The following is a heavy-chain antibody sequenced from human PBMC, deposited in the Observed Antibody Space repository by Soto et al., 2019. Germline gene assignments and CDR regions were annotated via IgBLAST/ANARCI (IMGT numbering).Heavy chain of an antibody. Sequence: SETLSLTCAVSGGSISSGGYSWSWIRQPPGKGLEWIGYIYHSGSTYYNPSLKSRVTISVDRSKNQFSLKLSSVTAADTAVYYCAREFQDGQYFDYWGQGTLVTVSS. V-gene: IGHV4-30-2*01. CDR2: IYHSGST. CDR1: GGSISSGGYS. J-gene: IGHJ4*02. CDR3: AREFQDGQYFDY.